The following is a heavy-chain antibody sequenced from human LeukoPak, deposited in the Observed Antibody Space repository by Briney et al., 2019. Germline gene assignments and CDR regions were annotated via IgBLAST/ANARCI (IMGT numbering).Heavy chain of an antibody. Sequence: GGSLRLSCGVSGFTFQNYALAWVRQAPGKGLGWVSALTYTISPYYADSVKGRFIISRDDSKNTLFLQMNSLRVEDTAIYYCATYPGVAVNKYFQHWGQGTLLTVPS. CDR3: ATYPGVAVNKYFQH. CDR1: GFTFQNYA. J-gene: IGHJ1*01. CDR2: LTYTISP. D-gene: IGHD6-19*01. V-gene: IGHV3-23*01.